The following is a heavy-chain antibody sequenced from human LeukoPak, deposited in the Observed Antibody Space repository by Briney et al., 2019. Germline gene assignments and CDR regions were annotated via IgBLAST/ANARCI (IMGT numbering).Heavy chain of an antibody. CDR3: AFDSSGYSEDFDY. CDR1: NYTLSNYG. V-gene: IGHV1-18*01. CDR2: ISADNGNT. J-gene: IGHJ4*02. Sequence: ASVKVSCKASNYTLSNYGITWARQAPGHGLEWMGWISADNGNTHYAQKIQGRVTMTTDTSTSTAYMELRSLRSDDTAVYYCAFDSSGYSEDFDYWGQGTVVTVSS. D-gene: IGHD3-22*01.